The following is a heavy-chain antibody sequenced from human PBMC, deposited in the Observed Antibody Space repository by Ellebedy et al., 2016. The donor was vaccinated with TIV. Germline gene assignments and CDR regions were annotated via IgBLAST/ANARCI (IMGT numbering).Heavy chain of an antibody. Sequence: MPSETLSLTCAVYGGSFRDYYWSWVRXPPGKGLEWIGEINHSGSTNYNPSLKSRVTMSVDPSKNQFSLRMRSVTAADTAVYYCAREVSVGTINYYYTNVWGKGTPVTVSS. CDR1: GGSFRDYY. J-gene: IGHJ6*03. CDR3: AREVSVGTINYYYTNV. CDR2: INHSGST. V-gene: IGHV4-34*01. D-gene: IGHD5-12*01.